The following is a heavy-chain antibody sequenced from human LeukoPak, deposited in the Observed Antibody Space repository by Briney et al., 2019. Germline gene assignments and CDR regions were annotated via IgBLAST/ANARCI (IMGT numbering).Heavy chain of an antibody. CDR1: NGSISSYY. CDR2: IHHSGSS. V-gene: IGHV4-59*08. J-gene: IGHJ4*02. CDR3: ARQRKRYSSSWYYFDY. D-gene: IGHD6-13*01. Sequence: SETLSLTCAVSNGSISSYYWSWIRQPPGKGLEWIGYIHHSGSSNYNPSLKSRVNISIDTSKNQFSLKLSSVTAADTAVYYCARQRKRYSSSWYYFDYWGQGTLVTVSS.